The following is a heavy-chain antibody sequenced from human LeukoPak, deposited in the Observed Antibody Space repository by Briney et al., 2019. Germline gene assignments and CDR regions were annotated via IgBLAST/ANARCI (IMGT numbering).Heavy chain of an antibody. D-gene: IGHD4-17*01. CDR1: GFTVSSNY. CDR2: IYSGGTT. CDR3: ARVLWNGDYPRFDY. Sequence: GGSLRLSCAAPGFTVSSNYMNWFRQAPGKGLEWVSIIYSGGTTYYADSVKGRFTISRDNSKNTLYLQMNSLRAEDTAVYYCARVLWNGDYPRFDYWGQGTLVTVSS. V-gene: IGHV3-53*01. J-gene: IGHJ4*02.